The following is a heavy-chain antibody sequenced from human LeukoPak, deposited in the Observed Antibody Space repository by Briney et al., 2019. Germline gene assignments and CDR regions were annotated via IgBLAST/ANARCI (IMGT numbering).Heavy chain of an antibody. J-gene: IGHJ4*02. V-gene: IGHV3-30*03. D-gene: IGHD1-26*01. CDR3: ARASGPIKKNRFDQ. CDR1: GFTFSSYG. CDR2: ISYDGSNK. Sequence: GGSLRLSCAASGFTFSSYGMHWVRQAPGKGLEWVAVISYDGSNKYYADSVKGRFTISRDISRSTLYLEMNSLSAEDTAVYYCARASGPIKKNRFDQWGQGTLVTPSS.